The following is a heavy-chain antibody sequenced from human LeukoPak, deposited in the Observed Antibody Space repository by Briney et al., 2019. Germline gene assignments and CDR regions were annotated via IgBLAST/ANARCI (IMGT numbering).Heavy chain of an antibody. V-gene: IGHV5-51*01. CDR3: ARGEMRYCSGGYCYDY. CDR2: IYPIDSDS. D-gene: IGHD2-15*01. Sequence: GESLKISCKTSGYTFTDYWIGWVRQMPGKGLEWMGIIYPIDSDSKYSPSFQGQVTISADKSINTAYLQWSSLKASDTAMYYCARGEMRYCSGGYCYDYCGQGTLVTVSS. CDR1: GYTFTDYW. J-gene: IGHJ4*02.